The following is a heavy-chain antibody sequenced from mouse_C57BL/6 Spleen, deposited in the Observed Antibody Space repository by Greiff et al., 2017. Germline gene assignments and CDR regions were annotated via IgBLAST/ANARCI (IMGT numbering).Heavy chain of an antibody. CDR2: IHPNSGST. J-gene: IGHJ2*01. D-gene: IGHD2-4*01. CDR1: GYTFTSYW. CDR3: ARYDYDGVYFDY. V-gene: IGHV1-64*01. Sequence: QVQLQQSGAELVKPGASVKLSCKASGYTFTSYWMHWVKQRPGQGLEWIGMIHPNSGSTNYNEKFKSKATLTVDKSSSTAYMQLSSLTSEDSAVYYCARYDYDGVYFDYWGQGTTLTVSS.